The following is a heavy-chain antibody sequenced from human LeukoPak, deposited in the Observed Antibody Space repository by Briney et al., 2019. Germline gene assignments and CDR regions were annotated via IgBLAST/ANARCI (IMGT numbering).Heavy chain of an antibody. V-gene: IGHV3-21*01. CDR1: GFTFSSYS. Sequence: GGSLRLSCAASGFTFSSYSMNWVRQAPGKGLEWVSSISSSSSYIYYADSVKGRFTISRDNAKNSLYLQMNSLRAEDTAVYYCARAHDFWSGSKDAFDIWGQGTMVTVSS. CDR3: ARAHDFWSGSKDAFDI. CDR2: ISSSSSYI. D-gene: IGHD3-3*01. J-gene: IGHJ3*02.